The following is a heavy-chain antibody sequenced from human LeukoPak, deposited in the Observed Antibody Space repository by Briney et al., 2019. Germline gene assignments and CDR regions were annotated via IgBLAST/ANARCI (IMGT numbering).Heavy chain of an antibody. V-gene: IGHV3-30*18. CDR1: GVTFSNYG. J-gene: IGHJ4*02. D-gene: IGHD6-13*01. CDR3: AKDRETTASGTFDY. CDR2: ISEDGINK. Sequence: GGSLRLSCAASGVTFSNYGMHCVRQAPGKGLEWVAGISEDGINKYYADSVKARFTISRDNSNNTLFLQMNNLRADDTAVYYCAKDRETTASGTFDYWGQGALVTVSS.